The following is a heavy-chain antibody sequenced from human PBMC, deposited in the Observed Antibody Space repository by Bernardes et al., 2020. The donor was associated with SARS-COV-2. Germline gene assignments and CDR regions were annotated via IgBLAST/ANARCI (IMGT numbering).Heavy chain of an antibody. D-gene: IGHD3-3*01. J-gene: IGHJ6*02. CDR3: ARDRDGVGDFWSGYYFGGKTEYYYYGMDV. CDR1: GYTFTSYG. V-gene: IGHV1-18*01. CDR2: ISAYNGNT. Sequence: ASVKVSCKASGYTFTSYGISWVRQAPGQGLEWMGWISAYNGNTNYAQKLQGRVTMTTDTSTSTAYMELRSLRSDDTAVYYCARDRDGVGDFWSGYYFGGKTEYYYYGMDVWGQGTTVTVSS.